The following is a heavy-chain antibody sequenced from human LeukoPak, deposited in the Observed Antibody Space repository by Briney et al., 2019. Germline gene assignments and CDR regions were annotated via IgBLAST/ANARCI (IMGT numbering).Heavy chain of an antibody. D-gene: IGHD2-2*01. CDR1: GFTFNNYT. V-gene: IGHV3-23*01. Sequence: GGSLRLSCVASGFTFNNYTMRWVRQAPGKGLEWVSAISGSGDSTYYADSVKGRFTISRDNSKNTLYLQMNSLRVEDTAVYYCAKRRSAAADYSLDYWGQGTLVTVSS. J-gene: IGHJ4*02. CDR3: AKRRSAAADYSLDY. CDR2: ISGSGDST.